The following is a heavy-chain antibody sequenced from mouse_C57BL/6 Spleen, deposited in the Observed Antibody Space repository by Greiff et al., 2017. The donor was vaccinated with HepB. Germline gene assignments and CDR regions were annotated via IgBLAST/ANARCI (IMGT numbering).Heavy chain of an antibody. J-gene: IGHJ3*01. CDR2: INPNNGGT. CDR3: ARQGYDGYYRFAY. V-gene: IGHV1-18*01. Sequence: EVQLQQSGPELVKPGASVKIPCKASGYTFTDYNMDWVKQSHGKSLEWIGDINPNNGGTIYNQKFKGKATLTVDKSSSTAYMELRSLTSEDTAVYYCARQGYDGYYRFAYWGQGTLVTVSA. D-gene: IGHD2-3*01. CDR1: GYTFTDYN.